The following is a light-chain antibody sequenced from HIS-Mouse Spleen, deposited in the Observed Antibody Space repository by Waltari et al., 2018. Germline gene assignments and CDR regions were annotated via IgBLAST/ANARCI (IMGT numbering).Light chain of an antibody. CDR1: KLGDKY. V-gene: IGLV3-1*01. CDR3: QAWDSSTEV. Sequence: SYELTQPPSVSVSPGQTASITCSGDKLGDKYACWYQQKPGQSPVLVIYQDSKRPSGTAGRFSGSNSGNTATLTISGTQAMDEADYYCQAWDSSTEVFGGGTKLTVL. CDR2: QDS. J-gene: IGLJ2*01.